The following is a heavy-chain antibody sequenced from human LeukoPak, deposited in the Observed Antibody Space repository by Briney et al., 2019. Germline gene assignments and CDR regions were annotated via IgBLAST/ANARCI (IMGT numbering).Heavy chain of an antibody. D-gene: IGHD3-22*01. V-gene: IGHV3-7*01. Sequence: HPGGSLRLSCAASGFTFSSYWMSWVRQAPGKGLEWVANIKQDGSEKYYVDSVKGRFTISRDNAKNSLYLQMNSLRAEDTAVYYCAREEGYYDSSGPDYWGQGTLVTVSS. CDR1: GFTFSSYW. CDR3: AREEGYYDSSGPDY. CDR2: IKQDGSEK. J-gene: IGHJ4*02.